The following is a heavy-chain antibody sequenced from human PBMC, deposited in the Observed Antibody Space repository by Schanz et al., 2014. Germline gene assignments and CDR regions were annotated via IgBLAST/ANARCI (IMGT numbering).Heavy chain of an antibody. Sequence: QVQLVESGGGVVQPGRSLRLSCAGSGFSFSDYGMHWVRQAPGRGLEWVAVISYHGSERYYADSVKGRFTISRDNAKSSVYLQMDSLGAEDTAVYYCARDPGGTKTHGLWGQGTLVTVSS. J-gene: IGHJ4*02. D-gene: IGHD2-15*01. V-gene: IGHV3-30*03. CDR1: GFSFSDYG. CDR2: ISYHGSER. CDR3: ARDPGGTKTHGL.